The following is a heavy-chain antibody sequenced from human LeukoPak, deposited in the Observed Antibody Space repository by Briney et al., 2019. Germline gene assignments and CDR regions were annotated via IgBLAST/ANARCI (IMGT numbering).Heavy chain of an antibody. D-gene: IGHD6-19*01. Sequence: GGSLRLSCAASGFTFSSYWMHWVRQAPGKGLVWVSRINSDGSSTSYADSVKGRFTISRDNAKNTLYLQMNSLRAEDTAVYYCASDPGWFYFDYWGQGTLVTASS. CDR3: ASDPGWFYFDY. CDR2: INSDGSST. J-gene: IGHJ4*02. V-gene: IGHV3-74*01. CDR1: GFTFSSYW.